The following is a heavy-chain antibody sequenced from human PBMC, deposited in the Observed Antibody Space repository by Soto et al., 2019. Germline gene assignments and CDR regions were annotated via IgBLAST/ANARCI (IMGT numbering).Heavy chain of an antibody. Sequence: QVQLQESGPGLVKPSQTLSLTCTVSGGSISSGGYYWSWIRQHPGKGLEWIGYIYYSGSTYYNPSLKSRVTISVDTSKNQFSLKLSSVTAADTAVYYCARGYVLRFLEWLLMPYYYSYGMDVWGQGTTVTVSS. D-gene: IGHD3-3*01. CDR3: ARGYVLRFLEWLLMPYYYSYGMDV. CDR1: GGSISSGGYY. CDR2: IYYSGST. J-gene: IGHJ6*02. V-gene: IGHV4-31*03.